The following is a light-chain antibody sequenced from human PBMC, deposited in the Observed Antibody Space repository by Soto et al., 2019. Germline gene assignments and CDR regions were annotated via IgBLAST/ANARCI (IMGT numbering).Light chain of an antibody. CDR2: AAS. CDR3: QQYNDWPWT. J-gene: IGKJ1*01. CDR1: QSINSN. Sequence: EIVMTQSPATLSVSPGERATLSCRASQSINSNFAWYQQKPGLAPRLLFYAASTRATGIPARFSGSGSGTEFTLTISSLQSEDFAVYYCQQYNDWPWTLGQGTKVEIK. V-gene: IGKV3-15*01.